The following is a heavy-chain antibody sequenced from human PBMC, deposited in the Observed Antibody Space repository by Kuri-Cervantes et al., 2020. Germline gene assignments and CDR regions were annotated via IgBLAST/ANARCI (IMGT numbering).Heavy chain of an antibody. CDR1: GGSFSGYY. V-gene: IGHV4-34*01. CDR3: ARLNYYGSGSDY. CDR2: INHSGST. Sequence: SETLSLTCAVYGGSFSGYYWSWIRQPPGKGLEWIGEINHSGSTNYNPSLKSRVTISVDTSKNQFSLNLSSVTAADTAVYYCARLNYYGSGSDYWGQGTLVTVS. D-gene: IGHD3-10*01. J-gene: IGHJ4*02.